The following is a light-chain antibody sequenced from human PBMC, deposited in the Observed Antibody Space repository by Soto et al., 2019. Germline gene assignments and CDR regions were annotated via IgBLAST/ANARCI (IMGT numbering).Light chain of an antibody. CDR2: GAS. J-gene: IGKJ1*01. CDR3: QQYHNWPPWT. V-gene: IGKV3-15*01. CDR1: QSVSIN. Sequence: DIVMTQSPDSLAVSMGERATLSCRASQSVSINVAWYQQKPGQAPRLLFYGASTRATGIPGRFSGSGSGTEFILTINSLQSEDFAVYYCQQYHNWPPWTFGQGTKVDIK.